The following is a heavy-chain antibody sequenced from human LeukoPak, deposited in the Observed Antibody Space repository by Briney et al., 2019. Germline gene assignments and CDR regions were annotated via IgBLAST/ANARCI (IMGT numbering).Heavy chain of an antibody. D-gene: IGHD4-17*01. CDR1: GGSISSSSYY. CDR3: ARFEPTAEDY. J-gene: IGHJ4*02. V-gene: IGHV4-39*01. CDR2: IYYSGST. Sequence: SETLSLTCTVSGGSISSSSYYWGWIRQPPGKGLEWIGSIYYSGSTYYNPSLKSRVTIPVDTSKNQFSLKLSSVTAADTAVYYCARFEPTAEDYWGQGTLVTVSS.